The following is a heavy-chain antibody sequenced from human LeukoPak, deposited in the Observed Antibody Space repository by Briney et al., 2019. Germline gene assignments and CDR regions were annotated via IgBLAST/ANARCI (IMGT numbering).Heavy chain of an antibody. J-gene: IGHJ4*02. Sequence: PSETLSLTCTVSGGSISSYYWSWIRQPPGKGLEWIGYIYYSGSTNYNPSLKSRVTISVDTPKNQFSLKLSSVTAADTAVYYCASPKGVVPAARYDYWGQGTLVTVSS. D-gene: IGHD2-2*01. V-gene: IGHV4-59*08. CDR1: GGSISSYY. CDR3: ASPKGVVPAARYDY. CDR2: IYYSGST.